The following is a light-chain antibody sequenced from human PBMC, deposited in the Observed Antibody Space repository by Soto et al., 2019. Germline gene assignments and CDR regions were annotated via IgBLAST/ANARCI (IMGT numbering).Light chain of an antibody. CDR2: GNS. J-gene: IGLJ2*01. Sequence: QSVLTQPPSVSGAPGQRVTISCTGSSSNIGARYDVHWYQQLPGTAPKLLIYGNSNRPSGVPDRFSGSNSGTSASLAITGLQAEDEADYYCQSYDSSLNAVVFGGGTKLTVL. V-gene: IGLV1-40*01. CDR3: QSYDSSLNAVV. CDR1: SSNIGARYD.